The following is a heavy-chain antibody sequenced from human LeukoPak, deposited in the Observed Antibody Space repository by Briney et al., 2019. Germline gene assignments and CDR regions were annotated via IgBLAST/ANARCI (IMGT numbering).Heavy chain of an antibody. J-gene: IGHJ6*03. Sequence: SGPALVKPTQTLTLTCTFSGFSLSTSGMCVSWVRQPPGKALEWLTLIDWDDDKYYSTSLKTRLTISKDTSKSQVVLTMTNMDPVDTATYYCARTLMTTKAMDVWGKGTTVTVSS. D-gene: IGHD4-11*01. CDR2: IDWDDDK. CDR3: ARTLMTTKAMDV. CDR1: GFSLSTSGMC. V-gene: IGHV2-70*20.